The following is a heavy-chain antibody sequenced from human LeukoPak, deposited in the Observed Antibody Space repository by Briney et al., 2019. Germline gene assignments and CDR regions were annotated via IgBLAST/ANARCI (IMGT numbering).Heavy chain of an antibody. V-gene: IGHV1-18*01. CDR2: ISAYNGNT. CDR1: GYTFTHYG. Sequence: ASVTVSFTASGYTFTHYGISWVRQAPGQGLEWMGWISAYNGNTNDAQKLQGRVTMTTDTSTTTAYIELSSLRSDDTAVYYCARFLQGWELNYYYSYMDVWGKGTTVTISS. J-gene: IGHJ6*03. D-gene: IGHD4-23*01. CDR3: ARFLQGWELNYYYSYMDV.